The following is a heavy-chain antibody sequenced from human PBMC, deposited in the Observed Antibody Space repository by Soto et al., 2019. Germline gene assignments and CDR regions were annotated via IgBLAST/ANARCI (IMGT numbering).Heavy chain of an antibody. D-gene: IGHD6-13*01. Sequence: ASVKVSCKASGGTFSIYTISLVRQAPGQGLQWMAWISPYDGNTHYAQNLQGRVTVTTDTSTSTAYMELRSLRSDDTAVYFCARDDRAAAAGTTYYFDYWGQGTLVTVSS. CDR3: ARDDRAAAAGTTYYFDY. J-gene: IGHJ4*02. CDR2: ISPYDGNT. V-gene: IGHV1-18*01. CDR1: GGTFSIYT.